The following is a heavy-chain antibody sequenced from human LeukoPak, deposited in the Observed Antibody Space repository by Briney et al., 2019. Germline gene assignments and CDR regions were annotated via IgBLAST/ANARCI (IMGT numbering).Heavy chain of an antibody. V-gene: IGHV1-69*04. Sequence: SVKVSCKASGGTFSSYAISWVRQAPGQGLEWMGRIIPILGIANYAQKFQGRVTITADKSTSTAYMELSSLRSEDTAVYYCASEKLYYDSRYYYYGRDVWGQGTTVTVSS. CDR2: IIPILGIA. D-gene: IGHD3-16*01. J-gene: IGHJ6*02. CDR1: GGTFSSYA. CDR3: ASEKLYYDSRYYYYGRDV.